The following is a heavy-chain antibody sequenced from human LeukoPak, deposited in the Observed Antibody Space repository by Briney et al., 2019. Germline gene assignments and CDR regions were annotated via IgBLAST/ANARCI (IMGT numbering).Heavy chain of an antibody. Sequence: EASVKVSCKASGYTFTGYYMHWVRQAPGQGLEWMGWINPNSGGTNYAQKFQGRVTMTRDTSISTAYMELSRLRSDDTAVYYCAKVLTGRMVRGVIIDTLFDYWGQGTLVTVSS. V-gene: IGHV1-2*02. J-gene: IGHJ4*02. CDR2: INPNSGGT. CDR1: GYTFTGYY. CDR3: AKVLTGRMVRGVIIDTLFDY. D-gene: IGHD3-10*01.